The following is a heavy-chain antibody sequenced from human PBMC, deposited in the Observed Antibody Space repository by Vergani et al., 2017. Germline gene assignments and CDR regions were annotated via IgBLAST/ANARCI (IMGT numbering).Heavy chain of an antibody. CDR1: GYIFSNFW. J-gene: IGHJ3*01. CDR2: IYPGDSEV. CDR3: ASGGHGSENGGALQL. V-gene: IGHV5-51*01. D-gene: IGHD3-10*01. Sequence: EKQLVQSGSETKKPGESVKISCQAFGYIFSNFWIGWVRQRPGRGLEWMGIIYPGDSEVKSNPTFRGQVIFSVDTSVNTAYLQWRSLHASDTATYFCASGGHGSENGGALQLWGQGTNITVSS.